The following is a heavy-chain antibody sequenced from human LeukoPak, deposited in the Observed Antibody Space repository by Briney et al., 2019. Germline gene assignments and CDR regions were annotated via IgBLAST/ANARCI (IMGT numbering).Heavy chain of an antibody. CDR2: INEDGSEL. V-gene: IGHV3-7*03. J-gene: IGHJ4*02. D-gene: IGHD3-10*01. CDR3: ARDDYGSGSWNDY. Sequence: GGSLRLSCEISGFTFNIYWMTWVRQAPGKGLEWVANINEDGSELYYADSVKGRFTISRDNAKNSLYLQMNSLRAEDTALYYCARDDYGSGSWNDYWGQGTLVTVSS. CDR1: GFTFNIYW.